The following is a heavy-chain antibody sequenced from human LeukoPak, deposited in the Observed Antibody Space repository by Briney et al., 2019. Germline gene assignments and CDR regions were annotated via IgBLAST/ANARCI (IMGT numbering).Heavy chain of an antibody. CDR3: ARASRADFWSGKY. Sequence: GRSLRLSCAASGFTFSSYAMHWVRQAPGKGLEWVAVISYDGSNKYYADSVKGRFTISRDNAKNTLYLQMNSLRAEDTAVYYCARASRADFWSGKYWGQGTLVTVSS. CDR1: GFTFSSYA. CDR2: ISYDGSNK. D-gene: IGHD3-3*01. J-gene: IGHJ4*02. V-gene: IGHV3-30*04.